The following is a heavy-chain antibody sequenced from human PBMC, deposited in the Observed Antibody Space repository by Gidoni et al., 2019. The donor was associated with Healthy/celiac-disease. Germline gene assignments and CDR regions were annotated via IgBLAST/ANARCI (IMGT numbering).Heavy chain of an antibody. CDR2: IYTSGRT. Sequence: QVQLQESGPGLVKPSETLSLTCTVSGGSICSYNWSWIRQPAGKGLEWIVRIYTSGRTNYNPPLKRRVTMSVDTSKNQYSLKLSAVAAADTAVYYCATVSDGFWRGYGMDVWGQGTTVTVSS. V-gene: IGHV4-4*07. CDR3: ATVSDGFWRGYGMDV. CDR1: GGSICSYN. J-gene: IGHJ6*02. D-gene: IGHD3-3*01.